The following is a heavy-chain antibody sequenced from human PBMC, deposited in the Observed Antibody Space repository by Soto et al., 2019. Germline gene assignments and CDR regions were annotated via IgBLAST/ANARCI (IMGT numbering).Heavy chain of an antibody. J-gene: IGHJ6*02. V-gene: IGHV4-38-2*01. CDR1: GYSISSGYY. CDR3: ARVGSSSGMDV. CDR2: IYHSGST. D-gene: IGHD6-6*01. Sequence: DTLSLTCAVSGYSISSGYYWGWIRQPPGKGLEWIGSIYHSGSTYYNPSLKSRVTISVDTSKNQFSLKLSSVTAADTAVYYCARVGSSSGMDVWGQGTTVTVSS.